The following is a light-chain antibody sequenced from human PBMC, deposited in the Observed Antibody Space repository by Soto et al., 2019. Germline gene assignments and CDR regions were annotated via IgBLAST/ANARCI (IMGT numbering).Light chain of an antibody. V-gene: IGKV3D-15*01. CDR2: GAP. CDR1: HSFDTN. J-gene: IGKJ4*01. CDR3: QQYDSWPLT. Sequence: EVVMTQSPGTLYVSTGEGATLSCRASHSFDTNLAWYQQNPGQAPRLLMYGAPTRPSGIPDRFSGSGSGTEFTLTISSLQSEDFAVYYCQQYDSWPLTFGGGNKVEIK.